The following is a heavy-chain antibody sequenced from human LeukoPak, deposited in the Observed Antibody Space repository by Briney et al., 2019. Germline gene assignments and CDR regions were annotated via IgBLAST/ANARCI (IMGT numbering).Heavy chain of an antibody. J-gene: IGHJ4*02. Sequence: GGSLRLSCAASGFTFSSLAIHWVRQAPGKGLEWVAVISSDGSNKLYADSVRGRFTISGDNSKNTLNLQMNSLRPEDTAVYYCARDRPVGVPIAISYDLDSWGQGTLVSVSS. CDR2: ISSDGSNK. V-gene: IGHV3-30*01. CDR3: ARDRPVGVPIAISYDLDS. CDR1: GFTFSSLA. D-gene: IGHD2-2*02.